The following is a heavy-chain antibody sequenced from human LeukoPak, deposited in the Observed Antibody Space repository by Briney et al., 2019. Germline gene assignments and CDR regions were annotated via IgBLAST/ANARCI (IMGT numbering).Heavy chain of an antibody. CDR3: ARRAQGGNYFDY. CDR2: IYYSGST. V-gene: IGHV4-39*01. J-gene: IGHJ4*02. CDR1: GGSISSNSYY. Sequence: SETLSLTYTVAGGSISSNSYYWGWIRQPPGKGLEWIGSIYYSGSTYYNPSLKSRVTISVGTSKNQFSLKLSSVTAADTAVYYCARRAQGGNYFDYWGQGTLVTVSS. D-gene: IGHD2-15*01.